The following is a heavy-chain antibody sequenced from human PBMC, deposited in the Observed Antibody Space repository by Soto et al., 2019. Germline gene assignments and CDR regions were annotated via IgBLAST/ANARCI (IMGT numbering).Heavy chain of an antibody. Sequence: PGGSLRLSCAGSGFIFSNSAFHWVRQAPGKGLEWVALISYDGNNKYYADSVKGRFTISRDNSKNTLYLQMHSLRADDTAVYYCAREVASYDRSGFLDYWGQGALVTVSS. D-gene: IGHD3-22*01. CDR2: ISYDGNNK. V-gene: IGHV3-30-3*01. CDR3: AREVASYDRSGFLDY. J-gene: IGHJ4*02. CDR1: GFIFSNSA.